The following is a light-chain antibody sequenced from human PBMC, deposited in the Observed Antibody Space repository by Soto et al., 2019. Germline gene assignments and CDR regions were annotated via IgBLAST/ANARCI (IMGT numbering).Light chain of an antibody. J-gene: IGKJ5*01. CDR2: DAS. Sequence: EIVLTQSPATLPLSPGERATLSCGASADVSSSYVAWYQQKSGLAPRLLIHDASSRATGIPDRFSGSKSGTEFTLTIRRLEPEDAAVYYCQQYGSSPITFGQGTRLEIK. CDR3: QQYGSSPIT. CDR1: ADVSSSY. V-gene: IGKV3D-20*01.